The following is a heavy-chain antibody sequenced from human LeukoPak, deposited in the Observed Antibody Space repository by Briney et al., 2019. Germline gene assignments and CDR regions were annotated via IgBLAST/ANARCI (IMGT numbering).Heavy chain of an antibody. CDR2: IYYSGST. V-gene: IGHV4-31*03. J-gene: IGHJ5*02. CDR1: GGSISSGGYY. D-gene: IGHD2-15*01. Sequence: SQTLSLTCTVSGGSISSGGYYWSWIRQHPGKGLEWIGYIYYSGSTYYNPSLKSRVTISVDTSKNQFSLKLSSVTAADTAVYYCAREGDDEGYCSGGSCYSLDPWGQGTLVTVSS. CDR3: AREGDDEGYCSGGSCYSLDP.